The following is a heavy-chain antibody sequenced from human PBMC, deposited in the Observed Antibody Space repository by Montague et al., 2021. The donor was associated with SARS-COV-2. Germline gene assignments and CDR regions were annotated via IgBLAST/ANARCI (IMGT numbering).Heavy chain of an antibody. D-gene: IGHD2-2*01. Sequence: SETLSLTCAVSGGSISSSHWWSWVRQPPGKGLEWIGVIYHSGSTNYNPPIKSRVTISIDKSKNQSSLQLSSVTAAATAVYYCARVRAVPAAMRIFILGRSCYAMDVWGQGTTVTVSS. CDR2: IYHSGST. J-gene: IGHJ6*02. V-gene: IGHV4-4*02. CDR1: GGSISSSHW. CDR3: ARVRAVPAAMRIFILGRSCYAMDV.